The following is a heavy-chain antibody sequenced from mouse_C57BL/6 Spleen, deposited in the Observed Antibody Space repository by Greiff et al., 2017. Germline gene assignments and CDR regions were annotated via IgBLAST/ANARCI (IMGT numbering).Heavy chain of an antibody. CDR1: GYTFTSYW. J-gene: IGHJ1*03. D-gene: IGHD2-1*01. V-gene: IGHV1-72*01. CDR3: ARSLYGNYGYFDV. Sequence: QVQLKQPGAELVKPGASVKLSCKASGYTFTSYWMHWVKQRPGRGLEWIGRIDPNSGGTKYNEKFKSKATLTVDKPSSTAYMQLSSLTSEDSAVYYCARSLYGNYGYFDVWGTGTTVTVSS. CDR2: IDPNSGGT.